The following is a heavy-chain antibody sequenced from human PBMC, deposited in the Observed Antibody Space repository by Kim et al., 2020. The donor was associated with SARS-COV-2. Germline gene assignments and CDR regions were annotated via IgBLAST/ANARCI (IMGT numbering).Heavy chain of an antibody. CDR2: NQDGSKT. J-gene: IGHJ3*02. Sequence: NQDGSKTCYVGSVKGRFTISGDNTKNSLYLQMGSLGAEDTAVYNCARDLVIWGQGTMVTVSS. V-gene: IGHV3-7*01. D-gene: IGHD6-6*01. CDR3: ARDLVI.